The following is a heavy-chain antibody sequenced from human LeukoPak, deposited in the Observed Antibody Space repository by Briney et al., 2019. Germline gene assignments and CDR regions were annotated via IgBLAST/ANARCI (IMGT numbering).Heavy chain of an antibody. Sequence: SETLSLTCSVSGASISGGTYYWGWIRQPPGKGLEWIGSIYYTGSTYDNPSLKSRVTISVDTSKNQFSLKLSSVTAADTAVYYCARVTTGGYYNCWGQGTLVTVSS. V-gene: IGHV4-39*01. CDR2: IYYTGST. J-gene: IGHJ4*02. CDR3: ARVTTGGYYNC. D-gene: IGHD3-22*01. CDR1: GASISGGTYY.